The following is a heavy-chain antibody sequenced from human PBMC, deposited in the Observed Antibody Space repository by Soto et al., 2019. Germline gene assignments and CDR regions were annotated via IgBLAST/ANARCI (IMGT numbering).Heavy chain of an antibody. CDR3: ARARRDGSNYERTTRYFDY. V-gene: IGHV4-59*01. J-gene: IGHJ4*02. Sequence: QVQLQESGPGLVKPSETLSLTCTVSGGSISSYYWSWIRQPPGKGLEWIGYIYYSGSTNYNPSLKSRVTLSVDTSKNPFSLKLSSVTAADTAVYYCARARRDGSNYERTTRYFDYWGQGTLVTVSS. CDR2: IYYSGST. D-gene: IGHD5-12*01. CDR1: GGSISSYY.